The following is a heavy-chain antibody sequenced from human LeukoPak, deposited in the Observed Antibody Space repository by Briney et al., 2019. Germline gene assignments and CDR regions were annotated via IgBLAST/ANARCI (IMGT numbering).Heavy chain of an antibody. Sequence: PSQTLSLTCTVSGGSISSGGYYWSWIRQPPGKGLEWIGYIYHSGSTYYNPSLKSRVTISVDTSKNQFSLKLSSVTAADTAVYYCTAAAGDWSFDYWGQGTLVTVSS. V-gene: IGHV4-30-2*02. CDR3: TAAAGDWSFDY. CDR2: IYHSGST. D-gene: IGHD6-13*01. J-gene: IGHJ4*02. CDR1: GGSISSGGYY.